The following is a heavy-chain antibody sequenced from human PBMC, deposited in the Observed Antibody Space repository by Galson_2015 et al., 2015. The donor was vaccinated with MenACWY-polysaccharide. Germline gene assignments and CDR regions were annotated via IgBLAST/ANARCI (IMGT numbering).Heavy chain of an antibody. J-gene: IGHJ4*02. D-gene: IGHD2-21*02. CDR2: IYRGGNT. V-gene: IGHV3-66*01. Sequence: SLRLSCAASGFTVSSNYMSWVRQAPGKGLEWVSVIYRGGNTYYADSVKGRFTLSRDNSKNTLDLQMNSLGAEDTAVYYCARGFGAFCGDDCYRAADYWGQGSLVTVSS. CDR1: GFTVSSNY. CDR3: ARGFGAFCGDDCYRAADY.